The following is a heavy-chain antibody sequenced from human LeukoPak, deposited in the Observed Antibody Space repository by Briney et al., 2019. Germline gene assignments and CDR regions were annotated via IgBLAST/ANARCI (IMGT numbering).Heavy chain of an antibody. Sequence: GASVKVSCKASGGTFSSYAISWVRQAPGQGLEWMGGIIPIFGTANYAQKFQGRVTITADESTSTAYMGLSSLRSEDTAVYYCARDDYGDYPRDYWGQGTLVTVSS. D-gene: IGHD4-17*01. V-gene: IGHV1-69*13. CDR3: ARDDYGDYPRDY. CDR2: IIPIFGTA. CDR1: GGTFSSYA. J-gene: IGHJ4*02.